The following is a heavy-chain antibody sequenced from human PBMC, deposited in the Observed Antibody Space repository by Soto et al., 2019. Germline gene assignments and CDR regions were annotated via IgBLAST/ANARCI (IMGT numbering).Heavy chain of an antibody. D-gene: IGHD3-10*01. CDR3: TSLFPITMVREFI. CDR2: IRSKANSYAT. CDR1: GFTFCGSA. Sequence: GGSPRLSCAACGFTFCGSAMDWVRQESGKGLEWVGRIRSKANSYATAYAASVKGRFTISRDDSKNTAYLQMNSLKTEDTAVYYCTSLFPITMVREFIWGQGTMLTVSS. V-gene: IGHV3-73*01. J-gene: IGHJ3*02.